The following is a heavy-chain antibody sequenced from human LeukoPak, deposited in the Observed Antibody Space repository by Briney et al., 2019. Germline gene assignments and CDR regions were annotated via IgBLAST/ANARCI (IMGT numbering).Heavy chain of an antibody. Sequence: GGSLRLSCAASGFTFNNYATNWVRQAPGKGLEWVSTVSGNGGNTYYADSVKGRFTISRDNSKNTLYLQINSLRAEDTAVYYCAKGAGYYWGQGTLVTVSS. CDR1: GFTFNNYA. CDR2: VSGNGGNT. J-gene: IGHJ4*02. CDR3: AKGAGYY. D-gene: IGHD5-24*01. V-gene: IGHV3-23*01.